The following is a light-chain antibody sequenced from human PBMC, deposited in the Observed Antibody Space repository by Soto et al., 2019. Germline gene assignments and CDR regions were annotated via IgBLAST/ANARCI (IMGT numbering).Light chain of an antibody. CDR2: SNN. V-gene: IGLV1-44*01. CDR1: SSNIGSNT. Sequence: QLVLTQPPSASGTPGQRVTISCSGSSSNIGSNTVNWHQQLPGTAPKLLIYSNNQRPSGVPDRFSGSKSGTSASLAISGLQSEDEADYYCAAWDDSLNGRVFGTGTKVTVL. CDR3: AAWDDSLNGRV. J-gene: IGLJ1*01.